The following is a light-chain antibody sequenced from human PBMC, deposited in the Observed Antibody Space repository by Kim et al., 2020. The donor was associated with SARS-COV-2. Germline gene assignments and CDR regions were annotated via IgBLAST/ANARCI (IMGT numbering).Light chain of an antibody. Sequence: LSTGERATLSCRASQGVGSNYLAWYQQKSGQAPRLLIYRASTRATGIPDRFSGSGSGTDFTLTISRLEPEDFAVYYCQQYGGSRGTFGQGTKLEI. V-gene: IGKV3-20*01. CDR3: QQYGGSRGT. CDR1: QGVGSNY. J-gene: IGKJ2*01. CDR2: RAS.